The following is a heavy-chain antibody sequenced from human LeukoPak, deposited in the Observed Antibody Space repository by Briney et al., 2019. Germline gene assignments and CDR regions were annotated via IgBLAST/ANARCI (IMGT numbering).Heavy chain of an antibody. V-gene: IGHV5-51*01. Sequence: GESLKISCKGSGYTFNTYWIGWVRQMPGKGLEWMGIIHPGDSATRYSPSFEGQVTISADKSNSTAYMQWSSLKASDTAMYYCARQVGATLLSDYWGQGTLVTVSS. CDR3: ARQVGATLLSDY. J-gene: IGHJ4*02. CDR1: GYTFNTYW. D-gene: IGHD1-26*01. CDR2: IHPGDSAT.